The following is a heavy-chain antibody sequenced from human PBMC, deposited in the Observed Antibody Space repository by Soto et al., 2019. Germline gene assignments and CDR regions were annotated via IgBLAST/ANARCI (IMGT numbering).Heavy chain of an antibody. CDR3: AKSESGSEIDY. Sequence: VQLVESGGGVVQPGRSLRLSCAASGFTFSSYGMHWVRQAPGKGLEWVAVISYDGSNKYYADSVKGRFTISRDNSKNTLYLQMNSLRAEDTDVYYCAKSESGSEIDYWGQGTLVTVSS. J-gene: IGHJ4*02. V-gene: IGHV3-30*18. D-gene: IGHD6-19*01. CDR1: GFTFSSYG. CDR2: ISYDGSNK.